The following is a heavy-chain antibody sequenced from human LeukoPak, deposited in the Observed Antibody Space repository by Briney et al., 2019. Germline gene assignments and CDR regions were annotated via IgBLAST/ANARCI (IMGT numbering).Heavy chain of an antibody. CDR2: IIPILGIA. CDR3: AREESIPAGWFDP. V-gene: IGHV1-69*04. Sequence: SVKVSCKASGGTFSSYAISWVRQAAGQGLEWMGRIIPILGIANYAQKFQGRVTITADESTSTAYMELSSLRSEDTAVYYCAREESIPAGWFDPWGQGTLVTVSS. D-gene: IGHD6-25*01. CDR1: GGTFSSYA. J-gene: IGHJ5*02.